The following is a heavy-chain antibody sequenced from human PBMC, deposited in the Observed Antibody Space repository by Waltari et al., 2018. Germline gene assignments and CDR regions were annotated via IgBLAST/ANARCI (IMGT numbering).Heavy chain of an antibody. D-gene: IGHD3-3*01. J-gene: IGHJ4*02. Sequence: QVQLVQSGAEVKKPGASVKVSCQASGYTFTGYYMHWVPQAPGQGLEWMGWINPNSGGTNYAQKFQGRVTMTRDTSISTAYMELSRLRSDDTAVYYCARAGYDFWSGYPQYFDYWGQGTLVTVSS. CDR2: INPNSGGT. V-gene: IGHV1-2*02. CDR3: ARAGYDFWSGYPQYFDY. CDR1: GYTFTGYY.